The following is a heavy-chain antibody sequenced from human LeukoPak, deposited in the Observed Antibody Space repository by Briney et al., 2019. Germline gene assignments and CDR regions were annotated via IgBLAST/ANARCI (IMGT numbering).Heavy chain of an antibody. V-gene: IGHV4-34*01. Sequence: SETLSLTCAVYGGSFSGYYWSWIRQPPGKGLEWIGEINHSGSTNYNPSLKSRVTISVDTSKNQFSLKLSSVTAADTAVYYCARGSRSGQLVNRFDPWGQGTLVTVSS. CDR2: INHSGST. D-gene: IGHD6-13*01. J-gene: IGHJ5*02. CDR1: GGSFSGYY. CDR3: ARGSRSGQLVNRFDP.